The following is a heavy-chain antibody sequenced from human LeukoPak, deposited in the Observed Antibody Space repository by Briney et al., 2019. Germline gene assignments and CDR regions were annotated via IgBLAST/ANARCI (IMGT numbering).Heavy chain of an antibody. J-gene: IGHJ4*02. V-gene: IGHV4-34*01. CDR1: GGSFSGYY. Sequence: PSETLSLTCAVYGGSFSGYYWSWIRQPPGKGLEWIGEINHSGSTNYNPSLKSRVTISVDTSKNQFSLKLSSVTAADTAVYYCALPRPGYWGKGTLVTVSS. CDR2: INHSGST. CDR3: ALPRPGY.